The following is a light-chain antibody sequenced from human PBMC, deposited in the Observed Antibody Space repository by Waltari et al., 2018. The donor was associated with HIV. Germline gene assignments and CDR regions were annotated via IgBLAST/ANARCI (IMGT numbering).Light chain of an antibody. CDR1: SSDVGGYTY. CDR3: SSYTSSRSYV. Sequence: QSALTQPASVSGSPGQSIPISCTGPSSDVGGYTYVSWYQQHPGKAPKLMIYAVSNRPSGVSNRFSGSKSGNTASLTISGLQAEDEADYYCSSYTSSRSYVFGTGTRVTV. J-gene: IGLJ1*01. CDR2: AVS. V-gene: IGLV2-14*03.